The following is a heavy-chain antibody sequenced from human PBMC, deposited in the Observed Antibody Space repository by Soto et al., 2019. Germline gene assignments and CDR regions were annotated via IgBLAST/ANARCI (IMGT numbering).Heavy chain of an antibody. J-gene: IGHJ6*03. Sequence: EVQLLESGGGLVQPGGSLRLSCAASGFTFSSYAMRWVRQAPGRGLEWVSAISGSGGTIYYADSVKGRFTISRDNSRNTLFLQMQSLTAAETAVYYCATGATVTTVYYMDVWGNGTTVTVSS. CDR2: ISGSGGTI. CDR1: GFTFSSYA. V-gene: IGHV3-23*01. D-gene: IGHD4-17*01. CDR3: ATGATVTTVYYMDV.